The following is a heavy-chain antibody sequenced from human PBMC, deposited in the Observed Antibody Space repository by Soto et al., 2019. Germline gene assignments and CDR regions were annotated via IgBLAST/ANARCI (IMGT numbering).Heavy chain of an antibody. J-gene: IGHJ4*02. CDR1: GGSINTYY. Sequence: PSETLSLTCTVSGGSINTYYWSWIRQPAGKGLEWIGRIYHSVYTNPNSSLKSRLTMSVDTSKNQFFLRLSSVTAADTAVYYCARVAEAKFDFWGQGILVTVSS. V-gene: IGHV4-4*07. CDR2: IYHSVYT. CDR3: ARVAEAKFDF. D-gene: IGHD6-19*01.